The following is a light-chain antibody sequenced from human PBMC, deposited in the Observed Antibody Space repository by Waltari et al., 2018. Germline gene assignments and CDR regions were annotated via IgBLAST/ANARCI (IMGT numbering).Light chain of an antibody. CDR2: GAS. V-gene: IGKV3-20*01. CDR3: QQYGSSVMYT. J-gene: IGKJ2*01. CDR1: QSITKKF. Sequence: VLTQSPGTLSLSPGERATLSCRASQSITKKFFAWYQQKTGQAPRLLIYGASSRAAGIPDRCSGSGSETDFTLTISRLEPDDSAVYYCQQYGSSVMYTFGQGTKLEIK.